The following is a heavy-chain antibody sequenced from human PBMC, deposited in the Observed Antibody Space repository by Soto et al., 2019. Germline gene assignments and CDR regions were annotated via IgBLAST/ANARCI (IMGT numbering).Heavy chain of an antibody. CDR1: GYTFNSYG. CDR3: ARDFGSDLSATAAVFDY. D-gene: IGHD3-3*01. Sequence: ASVKLSCKASGYTFNSYGICWVRQAPGQGLEWMGWISPYNGNTKYAQSLQGRVTMTTDTSTYTAYMELRSLRSDDPAVYYCARDFGSDLSATAAVFDYWGQGTVVTVSS. V-gene: IGHV1-18*01. CDR2: ISPYNGNT. J-gene: IGHJ4*02.